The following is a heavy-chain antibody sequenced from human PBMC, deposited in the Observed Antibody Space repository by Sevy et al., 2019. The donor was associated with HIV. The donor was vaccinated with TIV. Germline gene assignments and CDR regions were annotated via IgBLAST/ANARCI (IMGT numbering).Heavy chain of an antibody. CDR1: GYSISSGYY. D-gene: IGHD3-22*01. V-gene: IGHV4-38-2*02. J-gene: IGHJ4*02. Sequence: SETLSLTCTVSGYSISSGYYWGWIRQPPGKGLEWIGSIYHSGSTYYNPSLKSRVTISVDTSKNQFSLKLSSVTAADTAVYYCARDPSYYDSRGYPSPIDYWGQGTLVTVSS. CDR3: ARDPSYYDSRGYPSPIDY. CDR2: IYHSGST.